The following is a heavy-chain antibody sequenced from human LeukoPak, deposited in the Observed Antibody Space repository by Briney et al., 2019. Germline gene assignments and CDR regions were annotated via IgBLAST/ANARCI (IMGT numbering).Heavy chain of an antibody. V-gene: IGHV3-21*01. J-gene: IGHJ4*02. D-gene: IGHD2-15*01. CDR3: ARVLETDCSSGSCYSGLDY. CDR1: GFTFSSYN. Sequence: GGSLRLSCAASGFTFSSYNMNWVRQAPGKGLEWVSSISRTSSYIYYADSVKGRFTISRDNAQNSLYLQMNSLRVEDTAVYYCARVLETDCSSGSCYSGLDYWGQGTLVTVSS. CDR2: ISRTSSYI.